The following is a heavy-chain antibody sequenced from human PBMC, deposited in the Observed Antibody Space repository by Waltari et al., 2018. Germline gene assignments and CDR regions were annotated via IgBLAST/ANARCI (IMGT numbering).Heavy chain of an antibody. CDR1: GFSFSTYW. D-gene: IGHD2-8*01. CDR2: INQDGSRK. CDR3: GRDPDCTMGECFDY. V-gene: IGHV3-7*01. Sequence: EVQLVESGGGLVQPGGSLRLSCVASGFSFSTYWMTWVRQAPGNGREWVANINQDGSRKYYLDSVKGRFIISRDNAKNSVFLQMNSLRADDTAVYYFGRDPDCTMGECFDYWGQGTLVTVSA. J-gene: IGHJ4*02.